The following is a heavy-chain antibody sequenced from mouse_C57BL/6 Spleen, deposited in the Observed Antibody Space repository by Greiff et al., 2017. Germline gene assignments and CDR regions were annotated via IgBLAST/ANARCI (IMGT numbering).Heavy chain of an antibody. D-gene: IGHD1-1*01. V-gene: IGHV5-17*01. J-gene: IGHJ3*01. CDR2: ISSGSSTI. CDR3: ARSLYYGSSTFAY. CDR1: GFTFSDYG. Sequence: EVQLQESGGGLVKPGGSLKLSCAASGFTFSDYGMHWVRQAPEKGLEWVAYISSGSSTIYYADTVKGRFTISRDNAKNTLFLQMTSLRSEDTAMYYCARSLYYGSSTFAYWGQGTLVTVSA.